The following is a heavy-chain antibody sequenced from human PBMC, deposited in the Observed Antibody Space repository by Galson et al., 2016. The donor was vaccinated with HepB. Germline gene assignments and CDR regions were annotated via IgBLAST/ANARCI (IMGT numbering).Heavy chain of an antibody. D-gene: IGHD3-3*01. V-gene: IGHV3-48*03. CDR1: GFTFSSYE. CDR2: ISTSGSTI. Sequence: SLRLSCAASGFTFSSYEMNWVRQAPGKGLEWVSYISTSGSTIYYADSVKGRFTISRDNAKNSLYLQMNSLRAEDTAVYYCARGDLRITIFGVVPTYGMDVWGQGTRVTVSS. CDR3: ARGDLRITIFGVVPTYGMDV. J-gene: IGHJ6*02.